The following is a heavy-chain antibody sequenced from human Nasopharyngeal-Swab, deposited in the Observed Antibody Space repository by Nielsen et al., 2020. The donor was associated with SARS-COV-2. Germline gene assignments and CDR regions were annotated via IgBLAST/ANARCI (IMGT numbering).Heavy chain of an antibody. V-gene: IGHV3-48*04. D-gene: IGHD6-6*01. CDR3: AHSSLSAFDI. Sequence: RDAPGRGLEWVSYISSRSSTIYYADSVKGRFTISRENAKNSLYLQMNSLRAEDTAVSYCAHSSLSAFDIWGQGTMVTVSS. J-gene: IGHJ3*02. CDR2: ISSRSSTI.